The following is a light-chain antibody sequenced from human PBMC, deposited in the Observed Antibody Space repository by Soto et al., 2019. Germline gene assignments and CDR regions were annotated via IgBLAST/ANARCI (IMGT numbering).Light chain of an antibody. CDR2: EVT. CDR3: SSYAGSNTFV. J-gene: IGLJ1*01. CDR1: SSDVGYYDY. V-gene: IGLV2-8*01. Sequence: LTQPPSAPGFPGQSVTISCTGTSSDVGYYDYVSWYQQHPGKAPKLVIYEVTKRPSGVPDRVSASKSGNTASLTVSGLRAEDEADYYCSSYAGSNTFVLGSGTKVTVL.